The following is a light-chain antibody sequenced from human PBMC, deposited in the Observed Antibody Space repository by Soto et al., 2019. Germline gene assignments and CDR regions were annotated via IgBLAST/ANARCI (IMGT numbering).Light chain of an antibody. CDR1: SSDVGGYNY. Sequence: QSALTQPPSASGSPGQSVTISCTGTSSDVGGYNYVSWYQQHPGKAPKLMIYEVSKRPSGVPDRFSGSKSGNTASLTVSGLQAEDEADYYSSSYAGSNKHVVFGGGTKVTVL. J-gene: IGLJ2*01. CDR2: EVS. V-gene: IGLV2-8*01. CDR3: SSYAGSNKHVV.